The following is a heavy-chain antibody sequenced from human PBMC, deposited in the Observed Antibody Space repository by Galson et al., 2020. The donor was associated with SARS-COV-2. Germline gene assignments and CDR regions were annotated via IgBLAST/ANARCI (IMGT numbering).Heavy chain of an antibody. J-gene: IGHJ6*02. CDR2: SGGT. CDR3: ARDRMYYYDSSGTAPSGMDV. D-gene: IGHD3-22*01. V-gene: IGHV1-2*02. Sequence: SGGTNYAQKFQGRVTMTRDTSISTAYMELSRLRSDDTAVYYCARDRMYYYDSSGTAPSGMDVWGQGTTVTVSS.